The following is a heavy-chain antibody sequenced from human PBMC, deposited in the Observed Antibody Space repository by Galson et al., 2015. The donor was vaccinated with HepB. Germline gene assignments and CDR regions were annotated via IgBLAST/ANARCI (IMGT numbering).Heavy chain of an antibody. V-gene: IGHV1-69*13. CDR2: IIPIFATT. Sequence: SVKVSCKASGGTFSSYAISWVRQAPGQGLEWMGGIIPIFATTTYAQNFQGRVTITADESTTTAYMELSSLRSEDTAVYYCASMADSVVVPTAMGHWGQGTLVTVSS. CDR1: GGTFSSYA. CDR3: ASMADSVVVPTAMGH. J-gene: IGHJ4*02. D-gene: IGHD2-2*01.